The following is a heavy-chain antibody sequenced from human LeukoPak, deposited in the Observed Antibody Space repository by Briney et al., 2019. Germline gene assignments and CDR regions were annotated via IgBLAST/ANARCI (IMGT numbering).Heavy chain of an antibody. D-gene: IGHD6-13*01. Sequence: AGGSLRLSCAASGFTFDDYAMHCVRQGPGKGLGWVSGISWNSGTIGYADSVKGRFTISRDNAKNSLYLQMNSLRAEDTALYYCASYSSSWFNYYYYMDVWGKGTTVTVSS. J-gene: IGHJ6*03. V-gene: IGHV3-9*01. CDR2: ISWNSGTI. CDR3: ASYSSSWFNYYYYMDV. CDR1: GFTFDDYA.